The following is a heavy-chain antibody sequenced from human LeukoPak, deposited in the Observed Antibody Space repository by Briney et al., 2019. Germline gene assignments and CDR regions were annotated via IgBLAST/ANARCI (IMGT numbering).Heavy chain of an antibody. CDR1: GFTFSNAW. J-gene: IGHJ6*02. CDR3: TTGSRWSYYYGMDV. V-gene: IGHV3-15*01. Sequence: GSLRLSCAASGFTFSNAWMSWVRQAPGKGLEWVGRIKSKTDGGTTAYAPPVKGRFTISRDDSKNTLYLKMNSLKTEDTAVYYCTTGSRWSYYYGMDVWGQGTTVTVSS. CDR2: IKSKTDGGTT. D-gene: IGHD3-16*02.